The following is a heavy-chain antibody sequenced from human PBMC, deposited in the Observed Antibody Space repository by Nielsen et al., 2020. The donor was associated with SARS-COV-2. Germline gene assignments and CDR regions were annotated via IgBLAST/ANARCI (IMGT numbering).Heavy chain of an antibody. CDR1: GYTFTGYY. Sequence: ASVKVSCKASGYTFTGYYMHWVRQAPGQGLEWMGRINPNSGGTNYAQKFQGRVTMTRDTSISTAYMELSRLRSDDTAVYYCAGGVYCSSTSCPNYYYYGMDVRGQGTTVTVSS. V-gene: IGHV1-2*06. CDR3: AGGVYCSSTSCPNYYYYGMDV. CDR2: INPNSGGT. D-gene: IGHD2-2*01. J-gene: IGHJ6*02.